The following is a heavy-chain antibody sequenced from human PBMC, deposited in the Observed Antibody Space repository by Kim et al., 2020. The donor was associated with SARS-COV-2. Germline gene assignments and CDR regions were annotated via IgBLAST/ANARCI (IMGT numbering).Heavy chain of an antibody. D-gene: IGHD3-16*01. Sequence: GESLKISCKGSGYSFTNYYIAWVRQMPGKGLEWMGIIYPGDSDNRYSPSFQGQVTISADKSISTVYLQWSSLKASDTAMYYCARLPHGGYEYGDYWGQGTLVTVSS. J-gene: IGHJ4*02. CDR1: GYSFTNYY. CDR3: ARLPHGGYEYGDY. V-gene: IGHV5-51*01. CDR2: IYPGDSDN.